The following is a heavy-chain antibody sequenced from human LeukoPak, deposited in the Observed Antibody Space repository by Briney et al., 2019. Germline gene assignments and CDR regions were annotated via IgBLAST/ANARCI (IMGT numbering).Heavy chain of an antibody. CDR3: ARDMIVVVPPGAFDI. J-gene: IGHJ3*02. Sequence: PSGTLSLTCAVSGGSVSSSNWWSWVRQPPGKGLEWIGEIYYSGTTNYNPSLKSRVTISVDKSKNQFSLKLSSVTAADTAVYYCARDMIVVVPPGAFDIWGQGTMVTVSS. CDR2: IYYSGTT. CDR1: GGSVSSSNW. D-gene: IGHD3-22*01. V-gene: IGHV4-4*02.